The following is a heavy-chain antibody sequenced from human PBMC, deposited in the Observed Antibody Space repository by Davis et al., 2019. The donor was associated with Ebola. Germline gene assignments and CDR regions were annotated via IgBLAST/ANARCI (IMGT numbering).Heavy chain of an antibody. Sequence: SETLSLTCTVSGGSISSYYWRWIRQPPGQGLEWIGYIYYSWSTNYNPSLKSRVTISVDTSKNQFSLKLSSVTAADTAVYYCARLTWGEFDYWGQGTLVTVSS. D-gene: IGHD1-26*01. CDR2: IYYSWST. CDR1: GGSISSYY. V-gene: IGHV4-59*01. CDR3: ARLTWGEFDY. J-gene: IGHJ4*02.